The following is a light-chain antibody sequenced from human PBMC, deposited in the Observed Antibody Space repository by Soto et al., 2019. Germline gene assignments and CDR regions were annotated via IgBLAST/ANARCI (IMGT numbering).Light chain of an antibody. Sequence: DIQMTQSPSSLSASVGDRVTITCRASQDIRNSLAWYQQRTGKVPTLLIYAASTLQSGVPSRVSGSGSGTDYTLTISSLQPEDVATYYCHSYNTAAFTFGPGTKVDIK. CDR1: QDIRNS. V-gene: IGKV1-27*01. CDR2: AAS. J-gene: IGKJ3*01. CDR3: HSYNTAAFT.